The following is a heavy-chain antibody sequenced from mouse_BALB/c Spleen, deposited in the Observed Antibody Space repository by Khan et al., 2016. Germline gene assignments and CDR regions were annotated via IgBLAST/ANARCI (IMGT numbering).Heavy chain of an antibody. D-gene: IGHD1-1*01. CDR3: ASEKGSITNN. CDR1: GYTFTSYW. CDR2: INPSTGYT. Sequence: QVQLKEPGAELAKPGASVKMSCKASGYTFTSYWMHWVKQRPGQGLVWIGYINPSTGYTEYNQKFKDKATLTADKSSSTTYMQLSSLTYEDSAVYYCASEKGSITNNWGQGTLVTVSA. J-gene: IGHJ3*01. V-gene: IGHV1-7*01.